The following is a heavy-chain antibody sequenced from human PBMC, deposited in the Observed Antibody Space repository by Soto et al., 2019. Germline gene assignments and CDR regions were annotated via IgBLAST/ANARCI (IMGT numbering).Heavy chain of an antibody. V-gene: IGHV1-18*01. CDR1: GYTFTSYG. D-gene: IGHD3-10*01. J-gene: IGHJ4*02. CDR2: ISAHNGNT. CDR3: ARGRYGGY. Sequence: QVHLVQSGAEVKKPGASVKVSCKASGYTFTSYGITWVRQAPGQGLEWMGWISAHNGNTDYAQKLQGRVIVTRDTFTTTAYMELRSLRSDDTAVYYCARGRYGGYWGQGALVTVSS.